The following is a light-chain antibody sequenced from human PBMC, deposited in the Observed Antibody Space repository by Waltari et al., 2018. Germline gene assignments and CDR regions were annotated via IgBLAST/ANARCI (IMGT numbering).Light chain of an antibody. Sequence: QLVLTQSPSASASLGASVKLTCTLSSGHSTYAIAWHQQQPEKGPRYLMKLNSDGSHNKGDGLPDRFSGASSGAALYLTISSLQSEDEAVYYCQTWDTGIHVLFGGGTKLTVL. J-gene: IGLJ2*01. V-gene: IGLV4-69*01. CDR3: QTWDTGIHVL. CDR2: LNSDGSH. CDR1: SGHSTYA.